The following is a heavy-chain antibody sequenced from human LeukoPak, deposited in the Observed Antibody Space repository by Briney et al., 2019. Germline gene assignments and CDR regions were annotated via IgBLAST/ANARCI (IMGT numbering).Heavy chain of an antibody. V-gene: IGHV1-69*04. CDR1: GGTLSSYA. CDR3: ASLYYYDSSGYYLPLRD. CDR2: IIPILGIA. D-gene: IGHD3-22*01. J-gene: IGHJ4*02. Sequence: PVKVSCKASGGTLSSYAISCVRQAPGQGLEWIGRIIPILGIANYAQKFQGRVTITADKSTSTAYMELSRLRSEDTAVYYCASLYYYDSSGYYLPLRDWGQGTLVTVSS.